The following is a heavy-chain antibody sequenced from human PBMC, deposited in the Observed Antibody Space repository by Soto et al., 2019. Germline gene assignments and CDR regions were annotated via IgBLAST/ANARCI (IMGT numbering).Heavy chain of an antibody. J-gene: IGHJ4*02. D-gene: IGHD5-18*01. V-gene: IGHV4-30-4*01. CDR1: GGSISSGDYY. CDR3: ARAAYRYVYRADD. CDR2: IYSSGST. Sequence: QVQLPESGPGLVKPSQTLSLTCTVSGGSISSGDYYWSWIRQPPGKGLEWIGYIYSSGSTYYNPSIQSLVTLAGDPSKNQFSPQLRSVTAADTAVYFCARAAYRYVYRADDWGAGTLFTVAS.